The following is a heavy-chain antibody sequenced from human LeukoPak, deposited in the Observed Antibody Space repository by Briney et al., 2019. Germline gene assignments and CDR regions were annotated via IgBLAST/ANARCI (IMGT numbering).Heavy chain of an antibody. CDR1: GFTFSIYS. Sequence: GGSLRLSCAASGFTFSIYSMNWVRQAPGKGLEWVSCISSGGTNIYYADSVRGRFTISRDNAKNSLYLQMNSLGAEDTAVYYCARVGGYCSSVSNCYGDYWGQGTLVTVSS. CDR2: ISSGGTNI. J-gene: IGHJ4*02. CDR3: ARVGGYCSSVSNCYGDY. D-gene: IGHD2-2*03. V-gene: IGHV3-21*01.